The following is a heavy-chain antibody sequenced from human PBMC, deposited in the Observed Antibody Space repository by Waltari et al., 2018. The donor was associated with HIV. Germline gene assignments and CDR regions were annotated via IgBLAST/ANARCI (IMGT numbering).Heavy chain of an antibody. J-gene: IGHJ4*02. V-gene: IGHV1-2*02. CDR3: AKVRRLAGNRYFDY. D-gene: IGHD6-19*01. CDR1: GYTFSDYY. CDR2: INPNSGDT. Sequence: QVQLVQSGAEVKKPGASVEVSCKASGYTFSDYYVHWVRQAPGQGLEWMGWINPNSGDTNFAQKFQGRVTMTRDTSISTAYMELSRLTSDDTAVYYCAKVRRLAGNRYFDYWGQGTLVTVSS.